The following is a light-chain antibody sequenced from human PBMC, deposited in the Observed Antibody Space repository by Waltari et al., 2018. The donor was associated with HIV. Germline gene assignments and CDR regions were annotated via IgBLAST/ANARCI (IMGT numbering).Light chain of an antibody. J-gene: IGKJ2*01. CDR1: QDISNY. CDR3: QQYDNLPRT. Sequence: DIQMTQFPSSLSASVGDRVTITCQASQDISNYLNWYQQKPGKAPKLLIYDASNLETGVPSMFSGSGSGTDFTFTISSLQPEDIATYYCQQYDNLPRTFGQGTKLEIK. V-gene: IGKV1-33*01. CDR2: DAS.